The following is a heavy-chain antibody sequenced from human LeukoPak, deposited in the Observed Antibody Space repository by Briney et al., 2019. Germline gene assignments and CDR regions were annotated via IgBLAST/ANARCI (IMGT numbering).Heavy chain of an antibody. CDR3: ARDLSYGDYELGY. D-gene: IGHD4-17*01. CDR1: GFTFSSYS. CDR2: ISSSSSYI. Sequence: GGSLRLSCAASGFTFSSYSMNWVRQAPGKGLEWVSSISSSSSYIYYADSVKGRFTISRDNAKNSLYLQMNSLRAEDTAVYYCARDLSYGDYELGYWGQGTLVTVSS. J-gene: IGHJ4*02. V-gene: IGHV3-21*01.